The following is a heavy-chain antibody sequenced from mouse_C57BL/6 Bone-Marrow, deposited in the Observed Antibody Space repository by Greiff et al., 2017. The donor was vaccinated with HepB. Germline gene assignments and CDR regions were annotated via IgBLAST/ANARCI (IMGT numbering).Heavy chain of an antibody. CDR1: GFNIKNTY. J-gene: IGHJ3*01. CDR2: IDPANGNT. V-gene: IGHV14-3*01. Sequence: VQLKQPVAELVRPGASVKLSCTASGFNIKNTYMHWVKQRPEQGLEWIGRIDPANGNTKYAPKFQGKATITADTSSNTAYLQLSSLTSEDTAIYYCARSDSSGPAWFAYWGQGTLVTVSA. CDR3: ARSDSSGPAWFAY. D-gene: IGHD3-2*02.